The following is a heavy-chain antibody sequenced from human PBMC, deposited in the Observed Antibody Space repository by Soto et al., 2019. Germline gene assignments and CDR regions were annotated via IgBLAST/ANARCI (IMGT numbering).Heavy chain of an antibody. D-gene: IGHD3-16*01. CDR2: IIPFFKAA. V-gene: IGHV1-69*13. CDR3: ARDVPLNYYDGTFSYYAMDV. J-gene: IGHJ6*02. CDR1: VVTFSRHA. Sequence: SVKASFDACVVTFSRHARRWVRQAPGQGLEWMGGIIPFFKAANYAQKFQGRVTITADDSTSTAYMDLYSLRSEDTAVYYCARDVPLNYYDGTFSYYAMDVWGQGNTVTVS.